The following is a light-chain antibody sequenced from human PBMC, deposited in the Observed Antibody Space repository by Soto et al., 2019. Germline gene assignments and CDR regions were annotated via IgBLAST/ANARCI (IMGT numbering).Light chain of an antibody. CDR2: GAS. CDR1: PSVSSSY. J-gene: IGKJ1*01. Sequence: EIVLTQSPGTLSLSPGERATLSCRASPSVSSSYLAWYQQKPGQAPRLLIYGASSRATGIPGRFSGSGSGTDFTLTISRLEPEDVAVYYCQQYCSSLWTFGQGTKVESK. CDR3: QQYCSSLWT. V-gene: IGKV3-20*01.